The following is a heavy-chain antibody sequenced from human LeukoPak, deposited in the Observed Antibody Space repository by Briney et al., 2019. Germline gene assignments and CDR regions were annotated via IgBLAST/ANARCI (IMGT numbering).Heavy chain of an antibody. J-gene: IGHJ4*02. CDR2: IIPILGIA. CDR1: GGTFSSYA. D-gene: IGHD1-26*01. V-gene: IGHV1-69*04. Sequence: SVKVSCKASGGTFSSYAISWVRQAPGQGLEWMGRIIPILGIANYAQKFQGRVTITADESTSTAYMELSSLRSEDTAVYYCARADRGSYDLFDYWGQGTLVTVSS. CDR3: ARADRGSYDLFDY.